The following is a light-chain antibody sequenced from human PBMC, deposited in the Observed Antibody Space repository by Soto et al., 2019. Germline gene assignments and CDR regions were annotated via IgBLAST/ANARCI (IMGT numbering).Light chain of an antibody. CDR2: AAS. J-gene: IGKJ1*01. Sequence: DIQMTQSPATLSATVGARVTIPWLASQSIRGWLAWFQQKPGTAPKLLIYAASTRETGIPSRFSGSGFGAEFTLTIASLQPDDSATYYCQQYNTFSKTFGRGTKVDI. CDR1: QSIRGW. CDR3: QQYNTFSKT. V-gene: IGKV1-5*01.